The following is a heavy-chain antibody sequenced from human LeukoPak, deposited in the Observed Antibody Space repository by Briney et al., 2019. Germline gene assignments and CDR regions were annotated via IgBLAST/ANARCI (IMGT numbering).Heavy chain of an antibody. D-gene: IGHD4-17*01. CDR2: INAGNGNT. CDR3: ARAVGTTAFWFDP. Sequence: ASVKVSCKASGYTFTSYAMHWVRQAPGQRLEWMGWINAGNGNTEYSQKFQGRVTITRDTSASTAYMELSSLRSEDTAVYYCARAVGTTAFWFDPWGQGTLVTVSS. V-gene: IGHV1-3*01. CDR1: GYTFTSYA. J-gene: IGHJ5*02.